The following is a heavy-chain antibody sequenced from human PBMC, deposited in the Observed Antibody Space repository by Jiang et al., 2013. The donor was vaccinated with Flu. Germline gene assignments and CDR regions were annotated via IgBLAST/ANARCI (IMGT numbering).Heavy chain of an antibody. CDR3: ARDNDADWYFDL. CDR1: IHLQSLW. Sequence: LVEVWGGRGPGLGMSLETLLCSVWIHLQSLWHALGPPGSRQGAGMGGNIWYDGSKKFYTDSVTGRFTISRDNSNNTVYLQMDSLRAEDTAVYYCARDNDADWYFDLWGRGTLVTVSS. V-gene: IGHV3-33*01. J-gene: IGHJ2*01. D-gene: IGHD1-1*01. CDR2: WYDGSKK.